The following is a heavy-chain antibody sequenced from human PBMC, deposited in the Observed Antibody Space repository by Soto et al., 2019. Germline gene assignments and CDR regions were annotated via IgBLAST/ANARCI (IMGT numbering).Heavy chain of an antibody. D-gene: IGHD2-2*01. V-gene: IGHV3-64*01. J-gene: IGHJ3*02. CDR1: GFTFSSYA. CDR2: ISSNGGST. Sequence: GGSLRLSCAASGFTFSSYAMHWVRQAPGKGLEYVSAISSNGGSTYYANSVKGRFTISRDNSKNTLYLQMGSPRAEDMAVYYCARALLSLGVVPAVDDAFDIWGQGTMVTVSS. CDR3: ARALLSLGVVPAVDDAFDI.